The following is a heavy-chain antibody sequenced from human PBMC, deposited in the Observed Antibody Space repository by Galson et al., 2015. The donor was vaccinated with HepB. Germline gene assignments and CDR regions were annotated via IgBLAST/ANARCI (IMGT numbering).Heavy chain of an antibody. CDR3: ARVAWFRELLFYYYYYMDV. Sequence: SLRLSCAASGFTFSRYGMHWVRQAPGKGLEWVAVIWYDGSNKYYADSVKGRFTISRDNSKNTLYLQMNSLRAEDTAVYYCARVAWFRELLFYYYYYMDVWGKGTTVTVSS. J-gene: IGHJ6*03. CDR1: GFTFSRYG. CDR2: IWYDGSNK. D-gene: IGHD3-10*01. V-gene: IGHV3-33*01.